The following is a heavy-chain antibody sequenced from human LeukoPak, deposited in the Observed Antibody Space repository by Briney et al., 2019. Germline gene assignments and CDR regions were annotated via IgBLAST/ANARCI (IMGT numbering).Heavy chain of an antibody. V-gene: IGHV4-4*07. CDR2: IYRSGST. J-gene: IGHJ4*02. D-gene: IGHD3-10*01. Sequence: SETLSLTCNVSGGSISDYYWNCIRQPAGKGVEWIGRIYRSGSTNYNPSLKSRITMSIDTSRNQFSLHLSSVTAAETAFYFCARERDRRGNPYGLKHLDYWGQGTRVTVSS. CDR1: GGSISDYY. CDR3: ARERDRRGNPYGLKHLDY.